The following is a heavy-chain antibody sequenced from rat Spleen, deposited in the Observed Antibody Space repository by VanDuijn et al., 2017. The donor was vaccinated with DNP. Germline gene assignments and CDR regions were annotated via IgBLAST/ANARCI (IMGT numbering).Heavy chain of an antibody. CDR2: ISTSGDTT. CDR3: ARGANWEGNWFAY. Sequence: EVQLVESGGGLVQPGGSLQLSCAASGFTFSDYYMAWVRQAPKKGLEWVATISTSGDTTYYPDSVKGRFTISRDNAKSSLYLQMISLKSEDTATYYCARGANWEGNWFAYWGQGTLVTVSS. V-gene: IGHV5-25*01. D-gene: IGHD5-1*01. J-gene: IGHJ3*01. CDR1: GFTFSDYY.